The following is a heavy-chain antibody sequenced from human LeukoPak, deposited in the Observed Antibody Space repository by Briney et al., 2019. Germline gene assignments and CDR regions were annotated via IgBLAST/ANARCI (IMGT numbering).Heavy chain of an antibody. CDR2: INHSGST. Sequence: MPSETLSLTCAVYGGSFSGYYWSWIRQPPGKGLEWIGEINHSGSTNYNPSLKSRVTIPVDTSKNQFSLKLSSVTAADTAVYYCARGRYSSGPYYFDYWGQGTLVTVSS. D-gene: IGHD6-19*01. J-gene: IGHJ4*02. V-gene: IGHV4-34*01. CDR3: ARGRYSSGPYYFDY. CDR1: GGSFSGYY.